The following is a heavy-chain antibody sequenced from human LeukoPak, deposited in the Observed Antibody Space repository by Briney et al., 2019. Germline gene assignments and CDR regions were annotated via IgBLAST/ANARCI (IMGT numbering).Heavy chain of an antibody. CDR1: GFTFNNAW. CDR2: IKSKTDGGTT. Sequence: PGGSLRLSCAASGFTFNNAWMSWVRQAPGKGLEWVGRIKSKTDGGTTDYAAPVEGRFTISRDDSKNTLYLQMNSLKTEDTAAYYCTTLCSSTSCYVTRKYYYYMDVWGKGTTVTVSS. J-gene: IGHJ6*03. CDR3: TTLCSSTSCYVTRKYYYYMDV. D-gene: IGHD2-2*01. V-gene: IGHV3-15*01.